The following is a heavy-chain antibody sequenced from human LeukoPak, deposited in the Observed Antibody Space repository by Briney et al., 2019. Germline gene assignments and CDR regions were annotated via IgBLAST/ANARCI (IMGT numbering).Heavy chain of an antibody. D-gene: IGHD5-12*01. Sequence: TGGSLRLPCSASGFTFIDHYMSWVRQAPGKGLECVAKIKPDGSEKYYVDSVKGRFTISRDNSKNSLYLQLNSLRAEDTAVYYFAREIWWRFDYWGQGSLVTVSS. CDR2: IKPDGSEK. CDR3: AREIWWRFDY. V-gene: IGHV3-7*01. CDR1: GFTFIDHY. J-gene: IGHJ4*02.